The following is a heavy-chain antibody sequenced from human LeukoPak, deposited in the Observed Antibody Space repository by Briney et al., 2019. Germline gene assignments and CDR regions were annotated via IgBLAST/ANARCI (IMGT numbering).Heavy chain of an antibody. D-gene: IGHD1-26*01. Sequence: GGSLRLSCAASGFTFSSYAMSWVRQAPGKGLEWVSAISGSGGSTYYADSVKGRFTISRDNSKNTLYLQMNSLRAEDTAVYYCARPLAPWWELRGGPNAFDIWGQGTMVTVSS. CDR3: ARPLAPWWELRGGPNAFDI. CDR2: ISGSGGST. V-gene: IGHV3-23*01. CDR1: GFTFSSYA. J-gene: IGHJ3*02.